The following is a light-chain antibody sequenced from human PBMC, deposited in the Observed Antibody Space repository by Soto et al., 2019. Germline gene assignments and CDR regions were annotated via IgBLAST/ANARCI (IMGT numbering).Light chain of an antibody. CDR3: SSYTTSSTYV. J-gene: IGLJ1*01. CDR1: SSDVGGYNY. V-gene: IGLV2-14*01. CDR2: DVS. Sequence: QSALTQPASVSGSPGQSITISCTGTSSDVGGYNYVSWHQQHPGKVPKLMIYDVSYRPSGVSNRFSGSKSGNTASLTISGLEDEAAAYYCSSSYTTSSTYVFGDGTKVTGL.